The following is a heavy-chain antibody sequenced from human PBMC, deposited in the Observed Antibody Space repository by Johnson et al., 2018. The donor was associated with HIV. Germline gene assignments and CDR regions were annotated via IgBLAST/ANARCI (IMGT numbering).Heavy chain of an antibody. D-gene: IGHD3-16*01. CDR3: ARGSEDAFDI. V-gene: IGHV3-43D*03. CDR2: ISWDGGST. Sequence: VQLVESGGVVVQPGGSLRLSCAASGFTFDDYAMHWVRQAPGKGLEWVSVISWDGGSTYYADSVKGRFTISRDNSKNSLYLQMNSLRVEDTALYYCARGSEDAFDIWGQGTMVTVSS. CDR1: GFTFDDYA. J-gene: IGHJ3*02.